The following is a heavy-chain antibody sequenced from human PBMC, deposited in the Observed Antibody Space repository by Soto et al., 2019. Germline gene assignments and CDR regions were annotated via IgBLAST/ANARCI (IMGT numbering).Heavy chain of an antibody. V-gene: IGHV4-61*01. J-gene: IGHJ4*02. CDR1: GVSVSSGSFY. CDR2: GSYSGTT. CDR3: ARGATVTQYDY. D-gene: IGHD4-17*01. Sequence: QVQLQESGPGLVKPSETLSLTCTVSGVSVSSGSFYWAWIRQPPGKGLEWIGFGSYSGTTNYKPSLKSRVTISVDTSRSQIFLKVSSLTAADTAVYYCARGATVTQYDYWGQGTLVTVSS.